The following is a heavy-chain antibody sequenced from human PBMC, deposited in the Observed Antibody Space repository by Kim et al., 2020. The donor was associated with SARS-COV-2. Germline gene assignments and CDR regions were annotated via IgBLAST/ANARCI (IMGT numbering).Heavy chain of an antibody. J-gene: IGHJ4*02. CDR1: AGSISSYY. V-gene: IGHV4-59*13. D-gene: IGHD6-6*01. CDR2: IYYTGDT. Sequence: SETLSLTCTVSAGSISSYYWTWIRQPPGKGLEWIGYIYYTGDTNYNPSLESRVTISVDTSKNQFSLKLSSVTAADTAVYYCARGASSFGYWGQVTLVTVS. CDR3: ARGASSFGY.